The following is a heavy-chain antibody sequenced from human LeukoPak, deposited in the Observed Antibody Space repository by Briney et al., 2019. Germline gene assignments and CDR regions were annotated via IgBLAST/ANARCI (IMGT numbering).Heavy chain of an antibody. D-gene: IGHD1-26*01. CDR2: IYHSGST. V-gene: IGHV4-38-2*02. CDR1: GYSISSGYY. Sequence: SETLSLTCTVSGYSISSGYYWGWIRQPPGKGLEWIGSIYHSGSTYYNPSLKSRVTISVDTSKNQFSLKLSSVTAADTAVYYCARGVSGRQDYWGQGSLVTVST. CDR3: ARGVSGRQDY. J-gene: IGHJ4*02.